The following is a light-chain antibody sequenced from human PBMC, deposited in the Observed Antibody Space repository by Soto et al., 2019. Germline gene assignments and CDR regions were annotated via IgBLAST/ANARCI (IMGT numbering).Light chain of an antibody. CDR3: TSYTRRTLI. CDR1: TSDVGNNRY. V-gene: IGLV2-14*01. J-gene: IGLJ2*01. CDR2: EVV. Sequence: QSVLTQPASVSGSPGQSITISCTGATSDVGNNRYLSWYQQHSRKVPNLFIDEVVYRSSGVSHRFSASKSGNTVSLTISGLRPEYEADYCCTSYTRRTLIFGGGTQRTIL.